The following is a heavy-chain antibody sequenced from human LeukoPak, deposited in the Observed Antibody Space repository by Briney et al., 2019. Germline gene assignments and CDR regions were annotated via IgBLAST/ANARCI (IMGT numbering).Heavy chain of an antibody. CDR1: GASISSNW. J-gene: IGHJ6*03. D-gene: IGHD6-6*01. Sequence: SETLSLTCAVSGASISSNWWNWVRQPPGKGLEWIGEIHHSGSANYNPSLKSRVTISVDTSKNQFSLKLSSVTAADTAVYYCARHIEYSSSPPLEGMDVWGKGTTVTVSS. CDR2: IHHSGSA. CDR3: ARHIEYSSSPPLEGMDV. V-gene: IGHV4-4*02.